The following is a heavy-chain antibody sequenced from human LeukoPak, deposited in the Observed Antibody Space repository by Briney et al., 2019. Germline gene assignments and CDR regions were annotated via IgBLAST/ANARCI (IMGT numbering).Heavy chain of an antibody. CDR2: ISGSDYST. Sequence: GGSLRLSCAASGFTFSSYAMSWVRQAPGKGLEWVSAISGSDYSTYYADSVKGRFTISRDNSKNTLYPQMNSLRAEDTAIYYCAKYTAGNFDWLDYWGQGALVTVSS. CDR3: AKYTAGNFDWLDY. V-gene: IGHV3-23*01. CDR1: GFTFSSYA. D-gene: IGHD3-9*01. J-gene: IGHJ4*02.